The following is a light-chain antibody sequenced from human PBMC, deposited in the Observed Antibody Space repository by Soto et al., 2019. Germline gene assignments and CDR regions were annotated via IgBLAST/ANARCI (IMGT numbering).Light chain of an antibody. CDR2: EVS. J-gene: IGLJ2*01. CDR3: SSYAGSNNLL. Sequence: QSALTQPPSASGSPGQSVTISCTGTSSDVGDYNYVSWYQQHPGKAPKLMIYEVSKRPSGVPDRCSGSKSGNTASLTVSGLQVEDEADYYCSSYAGSNNLLFGGGTKLTVL. CDR1: SSDVGDYNY. V-gene: IGLV2-8*01.